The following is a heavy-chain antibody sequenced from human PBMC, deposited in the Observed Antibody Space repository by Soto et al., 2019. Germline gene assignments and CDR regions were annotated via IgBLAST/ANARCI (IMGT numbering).Heavy chain of an antibody. CDR2: MYYSGST. J-gene: IGHJ4*02. Sequence: PSETLSLTCTVSGGSISSTSYYWGWIRQPPGKGLEWIGSMYYSGSTSYNPSLNSRVTMSVGTSKNQFSLKLRSVTAADTAVYYCARLTYSYSGYDETYFDYWGQGTLVTVSS. V-gene: IGHV4-39*01. D-gene: IGHD5-12*01. CDR1: GGSISSTSYY. CDR3: ARLTYSYSGYDETYFDY.